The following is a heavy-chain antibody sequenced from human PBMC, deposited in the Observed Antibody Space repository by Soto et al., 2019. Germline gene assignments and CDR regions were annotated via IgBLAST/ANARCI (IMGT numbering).Heavy chain of an antibody. D-gene: IGHD3-10*01. J-gene: IGHJ6*02. CDR3: ARGLMVRGYYYYGMDV. CDR1: GGSISSYY. CDR2: IYTSGST. Sequence: SETLSLTCTVSGGSISSYYWSWIRQPAGKGLEWIGRIYTSGSTNYNPSLKSRVTMSVDTSKNQFSLKLSSVTAADTAVYYCARGLMVRGYYYYGMDVRGQGTTVAVSS. V-gene: IGHV4-4*07.